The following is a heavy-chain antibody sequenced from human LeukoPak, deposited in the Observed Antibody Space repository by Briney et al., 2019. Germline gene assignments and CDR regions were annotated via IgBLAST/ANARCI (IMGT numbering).Heavy chain of an antibody. CDR3: ARAVGHYSVRQQLVVWYFDY. Sequence: GGSLRLSCAASGFTVSSNYMSWVRQAPGKGLEWVSVIYSGGSTYYADSVKGRFTISRDNSKNTLYLQMNSLRAEDTAVYYCARAVGHYSVRQQLVVWYFDYWGQGTLVTVSS. D-gene: IGHD6-13*01. CDR1: GFTVSSNY. CDR2: IYSGGST. J-gene: IGHJ4*02. V-gene: IGHV3-53*01.